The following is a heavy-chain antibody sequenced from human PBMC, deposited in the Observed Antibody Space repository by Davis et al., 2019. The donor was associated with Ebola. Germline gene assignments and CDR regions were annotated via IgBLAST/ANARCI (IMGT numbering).Heavy chain of an antibody. J-gene: IGHJ6*02. V-gene: IGHV3-23*01. D-gene: IGHD2-8*02. CDR1: GFRFSSYA. Sequence: GESLKISCAASGFRFSSYALSWVRQAPGKGLEWVSRMSGSGDSTYYADSVKGRFTISRDNSKNTLYLQMNSLRAEDTAVYYCARARGYCTGGVCYDGVYYGMDVWGQGTTVTVSS. CDR2: MSGSGDST. CDR3: ARARGYCTGGVCYDGVYYGMDV.